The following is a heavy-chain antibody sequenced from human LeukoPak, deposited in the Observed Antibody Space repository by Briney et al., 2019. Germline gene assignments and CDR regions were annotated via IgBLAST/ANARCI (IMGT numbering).Heavy chain of an antibody. CDR2: ISRRDDYT. CDR3: ANDYRSGSFHDF. V-gene: IGHV3-23*01. D-gene: IGHD3-10*01. CDR1: GFAFSSYA. Sequence: PGGSLRLSCAASGFAFSSYAMSWVRQPQGKGLEWVSVISRRDDYTYYADSVKGRFTISRDNSKNTLYLQMNTLRAEDAAVYYCANDYRSGSFHDFWGQGTLVTVSS. J-gene: IGHJ4*02.